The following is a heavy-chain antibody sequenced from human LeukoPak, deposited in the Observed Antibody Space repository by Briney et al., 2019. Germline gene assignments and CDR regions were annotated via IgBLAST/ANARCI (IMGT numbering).Heavy chain of an antibody. Sequence: ASVKVSCKSSGYTFTNYYIHWVRQAPGQGLEWMGIINPSAGGTTYAQKFQGRLTMTRDMSTSTVYMELYSLRSSGDTAVYYCARETDIAAAANYFDFWGQGSLVTVSS. CDR2: INPSAGGT. CDR1: GYTFTNYY. D-gene: IGHD6-13*01. CDR3: ARETDIAAAANYFDF. V-gene: IGHV1-46*01. J-gene: IGHJ4*02.